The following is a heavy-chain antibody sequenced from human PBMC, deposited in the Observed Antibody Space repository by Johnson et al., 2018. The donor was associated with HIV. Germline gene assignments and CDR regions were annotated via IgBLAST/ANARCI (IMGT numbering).Heavy chain of an antibody. V-gene: IGHV3-30*02. Sequence: QVQLVESGGGVVQPGGSLRLSCAASGFTFSSYGMHWVRQAPGKGLEWVAFIRYDGSNKYYADSVKGRFTISRDNSKNTLYLQMNSLRAEDTAVYYCARDRGNYDDAFDIWGQGTMVTVSS. CDR2: IRYDGSNK. CDR3: ARDRGNYDDAFDI. D-gene: IGHD1-7*01. CDR1: GFTFSSYG. J-gene: IGHJ3*02.